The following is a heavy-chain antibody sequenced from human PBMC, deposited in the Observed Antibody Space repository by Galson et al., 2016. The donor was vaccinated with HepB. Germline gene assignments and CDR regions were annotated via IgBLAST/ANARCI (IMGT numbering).Heavy chain of an antibody. D-gene: IGHD3-10*01. V-gene: IGHV3-74*01. Sequence: SLRLSCAASGFTFSSYWMHWVRQAPGKGLVWVSRINSDGSSTSYADSVKGRFTISRDNAKNMLYLQMNSLRAEDTAVYYCASGVYYGSGSYYYYYYMDVWGKGTTVTVSS. CDR3: ASGVYYGSGSYYYYYYMDV. CDR2: INSDGSST. J-gene: IGHJ6*03. CDR1: GFTFSSYW.